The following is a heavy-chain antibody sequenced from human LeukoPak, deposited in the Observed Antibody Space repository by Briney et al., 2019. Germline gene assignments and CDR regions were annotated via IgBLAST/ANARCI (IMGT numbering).Heavy chain of an antibody. V-gene: IGHV3-49*04. Sequence: SLRLSCTGSGFTFGDYAMNWDRQAPGKGLEWVGFIRSKAYGGTTEYAASVKRRSTNSRDDSKSIAYLQMNGLKTEDTDVYYCTRVIVATKDYWGQGTLVTVSS. CDR3: TRVIVATKDY. CDR1: GFTFGDYA. CDR2: IRSKAYGGTT. D-gene: IGHD5-12*01. J-gene: IGHJ4*02.